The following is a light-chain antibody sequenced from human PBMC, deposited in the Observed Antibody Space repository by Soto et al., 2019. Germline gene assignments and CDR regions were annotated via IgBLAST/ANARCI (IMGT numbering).Light chain of an antibody. CDR2: VNN. CDR3: QSYDDNLSGSWV. J-gene: IGLJ1*01. V-gene: IGLV1-40*01. Sequence: QSVLTQPPSVSGAPGQRVTISCSGSSSNVGAASGVYWYQQLPGTAPRLLISVNNKRPSGVPDRFSGSKSGTSASLAITGLRPEEEADYSCQSYDDNLSGSWVFGTGTKVTV. CDR1: SSNVGAASG.